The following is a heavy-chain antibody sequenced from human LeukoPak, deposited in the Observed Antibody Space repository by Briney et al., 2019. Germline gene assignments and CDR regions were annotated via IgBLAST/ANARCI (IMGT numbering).Heavy chain of an antibody. V-gene: IGHV3-48*04. CDR2: ISSSSSAI. J-gene: IGHJ4*02. Sequence: GGSLRLSCAASGFTFTSYSMNWVRQAPGKGLEWISYISSSSSAIYYADSVKGRFTISRDNTKNSLFLQMNNLRAEDTAVYYCARDGWELRPSGGQGTLVTVSS. CDR3: ARDGWELRPS. D-gene: IGHD1-26*01. CDR1: GFTFTSYS.